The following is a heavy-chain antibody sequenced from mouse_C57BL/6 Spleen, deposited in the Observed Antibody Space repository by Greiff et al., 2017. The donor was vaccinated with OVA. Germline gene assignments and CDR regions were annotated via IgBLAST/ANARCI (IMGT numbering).Heavy chain of an antibody. D-gene: IGHD2-1*01. CDR1: GFTFSSYG. CDR2: ISSGGSYT. J-gene: IGHJ4*01. Sequence: EVQGVESGGDLVKPGGSLKLSCAASGFTFSSYGMSWVRQTPDKRLEWVATISSGGSYTYYPDSVKGRFTISRDNAKNTLYLQMSSLKSEDTAMYYCARGNYDAMDYWGQGTSVTVSS. CDR3: ARGNYDAMDY. V-gene: IGHV5-6*01.